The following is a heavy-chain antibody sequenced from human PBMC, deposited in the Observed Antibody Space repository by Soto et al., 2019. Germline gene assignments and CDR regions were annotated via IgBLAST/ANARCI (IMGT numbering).Heavy chain of an antibody. CDR3: AKGSIAARPGSYYYYYYYMDV. Sequence: QPGGSLRLSCAASGFTFSSYGMHWVRQAPGKGLEWVAVISYDGSNKYYADSVKGRFTISRDNSKNTLYLQMNSLRAEDTAVYYCAKGSIAARPGSYYYYYYYMDVWGKGTTVTVSS. V-gene: IGHV3-30*18. CDR1: GFTFSSYG. J-gene: IGHJ6*03. CDR2: ISYDGSNK. D-gene: IGHD6-6*01.